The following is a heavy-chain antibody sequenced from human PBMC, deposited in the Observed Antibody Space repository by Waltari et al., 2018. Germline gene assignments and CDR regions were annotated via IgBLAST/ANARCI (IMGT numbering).Heavy chain of an antibody. J-gene: IGHJ4*02. CDR2: IQKDGIYE. D-gene: IGHD7-27*01. CDR3: VAELGQSDY. V-gene: IGHV3-30*02. Sequence: QVQLVESGGGVVQPGGSLRLSCAASGFAFSNHGMHWLRQSPGKGLDWVAFIQKDGIYENYADSVKGRVSISRDDSKNTLYLQMNSLSSEDTAVYYCVAELGQSDYWGQGTLVTVSS. CDR1: GFAFSNHG.